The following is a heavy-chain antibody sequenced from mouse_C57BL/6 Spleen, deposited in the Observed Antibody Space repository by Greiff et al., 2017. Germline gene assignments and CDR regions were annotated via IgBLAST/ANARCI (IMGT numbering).Heavy chain of an antibody. D-gene: IGHD1-1*01. J-gene: IGHJ2*01. Sequence: DVKLVESGGGLVKPGGSLKLSCAASGFTFSSYAMSWVRQTPEKRLEWVATISDGGSYTYYPDNVKGRFTISRDNAKNNLYLQLSHLKSEDTAMYYCAIEGGSSMDYWGQGTTLTVSS. V-gene: IGHV5-4*01. CDR2: ISDGGSYT. CDR1: GFTFSSYA. CDR3: AIEGGSSMDY.